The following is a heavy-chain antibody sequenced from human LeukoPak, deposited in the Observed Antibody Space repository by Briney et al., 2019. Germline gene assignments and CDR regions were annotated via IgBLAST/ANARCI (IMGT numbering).Heavy chain of an antibody. CDR1: GGSISSYY. V-gene: IGHV4-59*01. D-gene: IGHD3-16*01. CDR2: IYYSGST. CDR3: ARDSTKGVDY. Sequence: SETLSLTCTVSGGSISSYYWSWIRQPPGKGLEWIGYIYYSGSTNYNPSLKSRVTISVDTSKNQFSLRLSSVTAADTAVYYCARDSTKGVDYWGQGTLVTVSS. J-gene: IGHJ4*02.